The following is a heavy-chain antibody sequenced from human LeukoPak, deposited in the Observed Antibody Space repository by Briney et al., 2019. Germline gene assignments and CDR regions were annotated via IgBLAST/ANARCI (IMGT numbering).Heavy chain of an antibody. J-gene: IGHJ6*02. D-gene: IGHD3-10*01. CDR2: INPNRGGT. CDR3: ARSYGSGSYYRPNYYYYGMDV. Sequence: ASVKVSCKASGYTFTGYYMHWVRQAPGQGLDWMGWINPNRGGTNYAQKFQGRVTMTRDTSISTAYMELSRLRSDDTAVYYCARSYGSGSYYRPNYYYYGMDVWGQGTTVTVSS. V-gene: IGHV1-2*02. CDR1: GYTFTGYY.